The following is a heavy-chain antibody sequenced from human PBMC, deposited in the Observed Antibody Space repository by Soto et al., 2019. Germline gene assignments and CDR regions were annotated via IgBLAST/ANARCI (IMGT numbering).Heavy chain of an antibody. CDR1: GFTFSSYW. CDR2: INSDGSST. CDR3: ARVRVDFWSGYYSYYGMDV. V-gene: IGHV3-74*01. D-gene: IGHD3-3*01. Sequence: GRSLRLSCAAAGFTFSSYWMHWVRQAPGKGLVWVPRINSDGSSTSYADSVKGRFTISRDNAKNTLYLQMNSLRAEDTAVYYCARVRVDFWSGYYSYYGMDVWGQGTTVTV. J-gene: IGHJ6*02.